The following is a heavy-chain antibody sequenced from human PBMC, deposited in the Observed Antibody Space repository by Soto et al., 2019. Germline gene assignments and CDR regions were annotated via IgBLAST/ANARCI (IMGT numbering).Heavy chain of an antibody. CDR1: GGSFSGYY. V-gene: IGHV4-34*01. D-gene: IGHD3-9*01. Sequence: QVQLQQWGAGLLKPSETLSLTCAVYGGSFSGYYWSWIRQPPGKGLEWIGEINHSGSTNYNPSLKRLVTISVDTSKNQSSRKLSSVTAADTAVYYCARVRSPYFDSYGMDVWGQGTTVTVSS. J-gene: IGHJ6*02. CDR3: ARVRSPYFDSYGMDV. CDR2: INHSGST.